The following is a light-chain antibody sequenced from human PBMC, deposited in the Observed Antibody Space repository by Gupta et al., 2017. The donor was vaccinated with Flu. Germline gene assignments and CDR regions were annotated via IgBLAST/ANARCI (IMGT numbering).Light chain of an antibody. CDR3: ATWDDRRNSPG. Sequence: QSILVQPPSVSVTPGQRVTMSCSGSSSDLGSNSASWYQQFPGTAPKLLIYNNHQRPSGVPDRFSGSKSGTSASLAISGLQSDDEAEYYCATWDDRRNSPGFGGGTKLTVL. V-gene: IGLV1-44*01. CDR1: SSDLGSNS. J-gene: IGLJ2*01. CDR2: NNH.